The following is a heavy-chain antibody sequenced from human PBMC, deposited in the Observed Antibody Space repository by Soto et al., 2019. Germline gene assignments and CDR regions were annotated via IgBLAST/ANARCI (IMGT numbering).Heavy chain of an antibody. D-gene: IGHD3-16*01. CDR1: GGSISSSSYY. CDR2: IYYSGST. V-gene: IGHV4-39*01. J-gene: IGHJ6*02. Sequence: PSETLSLTCTVSGGSISSSSYYWGWIRQPPGKGLEWIGSIYYSGSTYYNPSLKSRVTISVDTSKNQFSLKLSSVTAADTAVYYFVGGDYYYGMDVWGQGTTVTVS. CDR3: VGGDYYYGMDV.